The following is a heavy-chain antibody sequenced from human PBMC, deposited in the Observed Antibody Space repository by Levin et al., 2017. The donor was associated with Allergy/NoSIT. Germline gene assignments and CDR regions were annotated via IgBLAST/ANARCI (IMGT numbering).Heavy chain of an antibody. CDR3: AHSATMVRGVIRPKIPRDAFDI. CDR1: GFSLSTSGVG. J-gene: IGHJ3*02. V-gene: IGHV2-5*02. CDR2: IYWDDDK. Sequence: SGPTLVKPTQTLTLTCTFSGFSLSTSGVGVGWIRQPPGKALEWLALIYWDDDKRYSPSLKSRLTITKDTSKNQVVLTMTNMDPVDTATYYCAHSATMVRGVIRPKIPRDAFDIWGQGTMVTVSS. D-gene: IGHD3-10*01.